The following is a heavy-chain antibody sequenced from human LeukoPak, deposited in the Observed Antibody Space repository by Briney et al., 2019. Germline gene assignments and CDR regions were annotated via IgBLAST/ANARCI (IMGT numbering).Heavy chain of an antibody. V-gene: IGHV3-9*01. CDR1: GFTFDDYA. Sequence: GRSLRLSCAASGFTFDDYAMQWVRQAPGKCLEWVSGISWNSGSIGYADSVKGRFTISRDNAKNSLYLQMNSLRAEDTALYYCAKSSREDSSGWFDYWGQGTLVTVSS. J-gene: IGHJ4*02. D-gene: IGHD6-19*01. CDR2: ISWNSGSI. CDR3: AKSSREDSSGWFDY.